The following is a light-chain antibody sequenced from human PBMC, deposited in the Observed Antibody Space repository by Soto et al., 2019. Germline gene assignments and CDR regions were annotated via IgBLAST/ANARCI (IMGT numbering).Light chain of an antibody. CDR3: HQYGSSPFT. CDR1: QSVSSSY. Sequence: IVLTQSPGTLSLSPGERATLSCRASQSVSSSYLAWYQQKPGQAPRLVIYGTSSRAPGIPDRVSGSGSGTDFTLTINRLEPEDFAVYYCHQYGSSPFTFGPGTKVDVK. V-gene: IGKV3-20*01. J-gene: IGKJ3*01. CDR2: GTS.